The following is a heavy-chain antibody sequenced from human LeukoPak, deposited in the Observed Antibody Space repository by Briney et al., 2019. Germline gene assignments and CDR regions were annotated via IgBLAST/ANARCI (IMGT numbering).Heavy chain of an antibody. V-gene: IGHV3-11*01. CDR2: ISSSGSTI. J-gene: IGHJ6*03. Sequence: GGSLRLSCAASGFTFSDYYMSWIRQAPGKGLEWVSYISSSGSTIYYADSVKGRFTISRDNAKNSLYLQMNSLRAEDTAVYYCARVGFGELSNSYYYYYYMDVWGKGTTVTISS. CDR1: GFTFSDYY. CDR3: ARVGFGELSNSYYYYYYMDV. D-gene: IGHD3-10*01.